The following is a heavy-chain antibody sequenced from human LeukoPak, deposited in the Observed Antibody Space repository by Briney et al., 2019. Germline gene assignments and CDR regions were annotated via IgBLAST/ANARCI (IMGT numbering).Heavy chain of an antibody. V-gene: IGHV3-30-3*01. Sequence: PGRSLRLSCAASGFTFSSYAMHWVRQAPGKGLEWVAVISYDGSNKYYADSVKGRFTISRDNSKNTLYLQMNSLRAEDTAVYYCAKDRGGFTALDYWGQGTLVTVSS. CDR3: AKDRGGFTALDY. CDR1: GFTFSSYA. J-gene: IGHJ4*02. D-gene: IGHD3-16*01. CDR2: ISYDGSNK.